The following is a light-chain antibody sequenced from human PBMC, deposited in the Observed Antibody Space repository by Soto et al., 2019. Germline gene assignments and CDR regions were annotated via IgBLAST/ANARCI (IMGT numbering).Light chain of an antibody. CDR1: QSVGSY. Sequence: EIVLTQYPVTLSLSPGERATLSCRASQSVGSYLAWYQQKPGQAPRLLIYGASSRATGIPDRFSGSGSGTDFTLTISRLEPEDFAVYYCQQYGSSPWTFGQGTKVDIK. CDR3: QQYGSSPWT. J-gene: IGKJ1*01. V-gene: IGKV3-20*01. CDR2: GAS.